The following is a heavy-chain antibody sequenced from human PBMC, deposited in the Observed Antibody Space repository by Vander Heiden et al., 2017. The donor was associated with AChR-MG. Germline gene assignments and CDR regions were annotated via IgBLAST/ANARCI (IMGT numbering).Heavy chain of an antibody. D-gene: IGHD2-8*01. CDR3: ARGRVGAIGMVYATLNWFDP. J-gene: IGHJ5*02. CDR1: GGSFSGYY. Sequence: QVQLQQWGAGLLKPSETLSLTCAVYGGSFSGYYWSWIRQPPGKGLEWIGEINHSGSTNYNPSLKSRVTISVDTSKNQFSLKLSSVTAADTAVYYCARGRVGAIGMVYATLNWFDPWGQGTLVTVSS. CDR2: INHSGST. V-gene: IGHV4-34*01.